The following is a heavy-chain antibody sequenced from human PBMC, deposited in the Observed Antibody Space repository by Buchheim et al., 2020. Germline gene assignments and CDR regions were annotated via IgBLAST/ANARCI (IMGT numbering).Heavy chain of an antibody. V-gene: IGHV1-69*02. CDR1: GGTFSSYT. J-gene: IGHJ2*01. D-gene: IGHD6-19*01. CDR3: ARCAVAGTDRYWYFDL. Sequence: QVQLVQSGAEVKKPGSSVKVSCKASGGTFSSYTISWVRQAPGQGLEWMGRIIPILGIANYAQKFQGRVTITADKSTSTAYMELSSLRSEDTAVYYWARCAVAGTDRYWYFDLWGRGTL. CDR2: IIPILGIA.